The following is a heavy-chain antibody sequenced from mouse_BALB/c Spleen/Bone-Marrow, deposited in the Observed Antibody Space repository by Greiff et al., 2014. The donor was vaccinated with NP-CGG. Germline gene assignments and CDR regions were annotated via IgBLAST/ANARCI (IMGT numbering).Heavy chain of an antibody. V-gene: IGHV5-9-2*01. Sequence: DVMLVESGGGLVKPGGSLKLSCAASGFTFSSYGMSWVRQTPEKRLEWVATISGGGSYTYFSDSVKGRFTISRDNAKNNLNLQMSSLRSEDTASYYCARSFGSSYWYFDVWGAGTTVTVSS. CDR3: ARSFGSSYWYFDV. CDR2: ISGGGSYT. CDR1: GFTFSSYG. D-gene: IGHD1-1*01. J-gene: IGHJ1*01.